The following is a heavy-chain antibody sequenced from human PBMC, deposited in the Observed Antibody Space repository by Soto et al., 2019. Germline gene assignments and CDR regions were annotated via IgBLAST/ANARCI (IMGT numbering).Heavy chain of an antibody. CDR2: IIPIFDSP. D-gene: IGHD3-16*02. Sequence: QVQLVQSGPEMKKPGSAMRVSCKASGGTFNNYAMNWVRQAPGQGLEWMGGIIPIFDSPNYAQKFQGRVTITVDESMNTAYMDLSSLRFEDTAVYYCARSIGSGGVIGGFDYWGQGTLVTVSS. J-gene: IGHJ4*02. CDR1: GGTFNNYA. V-gene: IGHV1-69*01. CDR3: ARSIGSGGVIGGFDY.